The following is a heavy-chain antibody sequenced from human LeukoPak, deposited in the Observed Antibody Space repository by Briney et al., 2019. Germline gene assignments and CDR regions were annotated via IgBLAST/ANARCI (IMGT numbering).Heavy chain of an antibody. CDR3: ATARWQHPELDY. Sequence: ASVKVSCKVSGYTLTELSMHWVRQAPGKGLEWMGGFDPEDGETIYAQKFQGRVTMTEDTSTDTAYMELSSLRSEDTAVYYCATARWQHPELDYWGQGTLVTVSS. J-gene: IGHJ4*02. CDR1: GYTLTELS. V-gene: IGHV1-24*01. D-gene: IGHD5-24*01. CDR2: FDPEDGET.